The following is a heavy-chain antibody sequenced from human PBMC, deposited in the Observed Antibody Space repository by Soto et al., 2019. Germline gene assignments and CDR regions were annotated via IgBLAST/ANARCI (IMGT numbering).Heavy chain of an antibody. Sequence: QVQLVQSGAEVKKPGASVKVSCKASGYTFTSYYMHWVRQAPGQGLEWMGIINPSGGSTSYAQKFQGSVTMTRDTSTSTVYMELSSLRSEDTAVYYCARVGVLRYFDWRLGYWGQGTLVTVSS. CDR1: GYTFTSYY. V-gene: IGHV1-46*01. D-gene: IGHD3-9*01. CDR2: INPSGGST. CDR3: ARVGVLRYFDWRLGY. J-gene: IGHJ4*02.